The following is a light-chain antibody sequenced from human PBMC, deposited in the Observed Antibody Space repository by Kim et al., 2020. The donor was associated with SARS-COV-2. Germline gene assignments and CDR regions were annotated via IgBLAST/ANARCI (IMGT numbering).Light chain of an antibody. V-gene: IGKV1-39*01. CDR1: QRISNY. CDR2: AAS. J-gene: IGKJ4*01. CDR3: RQKHTAPLLS. Sequence: DIQMTQSPSSLSASVGDRVTITCRASQRISNYLKWYQQKPGKAPKLLIYAASSLHSGAPSRFSGSGSGTDFTLTITSLQPEDFATYFCRQKHTAPLLSFGGGTKVDIK.